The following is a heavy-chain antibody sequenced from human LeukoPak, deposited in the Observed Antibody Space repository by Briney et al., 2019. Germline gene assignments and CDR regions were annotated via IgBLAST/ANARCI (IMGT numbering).Heavy chain of an antibody. J-gene: IGHJ4*02. CDR1: GFTFSSHA. D-gene: IGHD6-19*01. V-gene: IGHV3-30*04. CDR3: ARSGIAVAVPYYFDY. CDR2: ISYDGSNK. Sequence: GGSLRLSCAASGFTFSSHAMHWVRQAPGKGREWVAVISYDGSNKYYADSVKGRFTISRDDSKNTLYLQMNSLRAEDTAVYYCARSGIAVAVPYYFDYWGQGTLVTVSS.